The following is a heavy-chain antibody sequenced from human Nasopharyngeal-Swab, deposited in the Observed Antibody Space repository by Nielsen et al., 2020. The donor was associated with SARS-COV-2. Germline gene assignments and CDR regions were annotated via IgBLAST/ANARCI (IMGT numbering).Heavy chain of an antibody. CDR2: INHSGST. V-gene: IGHV4-34*01. J-gene: IGHJ4*02. Sequence: GSLRLSCAVYGGSFSGYYWSWIRQPPGKGLEWIGEINHSGSTSYNPSLKSRVTISVDTSKNQFSLKLSSVTAADTAVYYCARARAVTTVTTRKKYYFDYWGQGTLVTVSS. CDR1: GGSFSGYY. D-gene: IGHD4-17*01. CDR3: ARARAVTTVTTRKKYYFDY.